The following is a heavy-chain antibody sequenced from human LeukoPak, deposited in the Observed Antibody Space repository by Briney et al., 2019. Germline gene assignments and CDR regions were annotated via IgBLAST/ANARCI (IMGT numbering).Heavy chain of an antibody. CDR1: GYTFTSYG. D-gene: IGHD3-10*01. J-gene: IGHJ3*02. V-gene: IGHV1-18*01. CDR2: ISAYNGNT. CDR3: ARDRTVWFGESYKKDAFDI. Sequence: GASVKVSCKASGYTFTSYGISWVRQAPGQGLEWMGWISAYNGNTNYAQKLQGRVTMTTDTSTSTAYMELRSLRSDDTAVYYCARDRTVWFGESYKKDAFDIWGQGTMVTVSS.